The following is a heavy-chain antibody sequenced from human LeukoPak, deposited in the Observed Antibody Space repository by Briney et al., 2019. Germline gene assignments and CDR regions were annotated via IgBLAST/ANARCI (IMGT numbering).Heavy chain of an antibody. V-gene: IGHV3-7*03. Sequence: GGSLRLSCTASGFTFSSYTMTWVRQAPGKGLEWVANIKQDGSEKYLVDSVKGRFTISRDNAKGSLYLQMNSMRAEDTAVYYCVRAPYYSGIEHYFDHWGQGILVTVSS. CDR2: IKQDGSEK. CDR3: VRAPYYSGIEHYFDH. CDR1: GFTFSSYT. D-gene: IGHD3-22*01. J-gene: IGHJ4*02.